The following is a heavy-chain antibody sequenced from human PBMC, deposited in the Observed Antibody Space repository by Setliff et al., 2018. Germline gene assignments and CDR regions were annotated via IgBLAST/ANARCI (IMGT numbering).Heavy chain of an antibody. CDR3: ARGGTFRYFDY. CDR1: GGSFTPYY. J-gene: IGHJ4*02. V-gene: IGHV4-59*01. CDR2: VYYSGTA. D-gene: IGHD5-12*01. Sequence: PSETLSLTCTVSGGSFTPYYWSWIRQPPGKGLEWIGYVYYSGTAYYNPSLKSRFTVIVDTSKNQFSLRLSPVTAADTAVYYCARGGTFRYFDYWGQGTPVTVSS.